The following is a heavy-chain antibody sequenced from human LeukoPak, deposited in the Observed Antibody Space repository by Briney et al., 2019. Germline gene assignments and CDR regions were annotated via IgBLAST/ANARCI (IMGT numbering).Heavy chain of an antibody. V-gene: IGHV4-38-2*02. D-gene: IGHD3-22*01. CDR1: GYSISSGYY. Sequence: SSETLSLTCTVSGYSISSGYYWGWIRQPPGKGLEWIGSIYHSGSTYYNPSLKSRVTISVDTSKNQFSLKLSSVTAADTAVYYCARGIYDSSGYYHFDYWGQGTLVTVSS. CDR2: IYHSGST. CDR3: ARGIYDSSGYYHFDY. J-gene: IGHJ4*02.